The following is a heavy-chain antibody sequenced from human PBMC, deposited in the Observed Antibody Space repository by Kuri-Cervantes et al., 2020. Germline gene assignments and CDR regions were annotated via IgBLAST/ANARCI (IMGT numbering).Heavy chain of an antibody. V-gene: IGHV4-34*01. CDR3: ARGGYCSGGSCYSGRIDY. CDR2: INHSGST. D-gene: IGHD2-15*01. Sequence: ESLKISCAVYGGSFSGYYWSWIRQPPGKGLERIGEINHSGSTNFNPSLKSRVTISVDTSKNQFSLKLSSVTAADTAVYYCARGGYCSGGSCYSGRIDYWGQGTLVTVSS. CDR1: GGSFSGYY. J-gene: IGHJ4*02.